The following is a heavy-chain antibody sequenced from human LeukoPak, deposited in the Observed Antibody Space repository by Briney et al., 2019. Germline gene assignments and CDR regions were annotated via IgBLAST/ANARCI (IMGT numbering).Heavy chain of an antibody. CDR3: ARARLGLPLDY. CDR2: ISSSSSYM. CDR1: GFTFSSYS. D-gene: IGHD7-27*01. Sequence: GGSLRLSCAASGFTFSSYSMNWVRQAPGKGLEWVSSISSSSSYMYYADSVKGRFTISRDNAKNSLYLQMNSLRAEDTAVYYCARARLGLPLDYWGQGTLVTVSS. V-gene: IGHV3-21*01. J-gene: IGHJ4*02.